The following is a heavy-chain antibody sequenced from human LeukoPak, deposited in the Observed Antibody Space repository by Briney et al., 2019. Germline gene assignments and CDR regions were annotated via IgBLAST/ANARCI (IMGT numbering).Heavy chain of an antibody. V-gene: IGHV4-61*09. CDR3: ARDGVGGLLYSYYMDV. J-gene: IGHJ6*03. Sequence: PSETLSLTCIVSGGSISSGSFHWSWIRQPAGKGLEWIGHIYTSGSTNYNPSIKSRVTISVDTSKNQFSLKLSSVTAADTAVYYCARDGVGGLLYSYYMDVWGKGTTVTVSS. CDR2: IYTSGST. D-gene: IGHD3-16*01. CDR1: GGSISSGSFH.